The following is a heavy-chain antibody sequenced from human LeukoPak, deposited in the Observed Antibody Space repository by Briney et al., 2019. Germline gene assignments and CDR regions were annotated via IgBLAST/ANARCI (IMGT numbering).Heavy chain of an antibody. CDR1: VYSFTTYD. D-gene: IGHD1-26*01. CDR2: MNLKSGYT. J-gene: IGHJ4*02. V-gene: IGHV1-8*03. CDR3: ARVAGSIDY. Sequence: ASVKLSCKCSVYSFTTYDINWARQAPGQGLEWMGWMNLKSGYTGYSQKFQGRVTITRDTSTSTVYMELSSLGSGDTGVYYCARVAGSIDYWGQGTLVTVSS.